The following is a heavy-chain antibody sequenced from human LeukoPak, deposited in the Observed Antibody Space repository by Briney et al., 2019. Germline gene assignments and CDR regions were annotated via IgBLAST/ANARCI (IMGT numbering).Heavy chain of an antibody. CDR2: IYTSGST. CDR3: ATGYYDFWSGYYRDY. V-gene: IGHV4-61*02. D-gene: IGHD3-3*01. J-gene: IGHJ4*02. Sequence: SQTLSLTCTVSGGSISSGSYYWSWIRQPAGKGLEWIGRIYTSGSTNYNPSLKSRVTISVDTSKNQFSLKLSSVTAADTAVYYCATGYYDFWSGYYRDYWGQGTLVTVSS. CDR1: GGSISSGSYY.